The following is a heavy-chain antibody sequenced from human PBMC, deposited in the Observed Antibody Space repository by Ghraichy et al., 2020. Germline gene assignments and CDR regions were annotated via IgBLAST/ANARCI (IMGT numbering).Heavy chain of an antibody. D-gene: IGHD6-13*01. CDR1: GGSFSGYY. CDR3: ARFSGIAAAAYYFDY. J-gene: IGHJ4*02. Sequence: SETLSLTCAVYGGSFSGYYWSWIRQPPGKGLEWIGEFNHSGSTNYNPSLKSRVTISVDTSKNQFSLKLSSVTAADTAVYYCARFSGIAAAAYYFDYWGQGTLVTVSS. CDR2: FNHSGST. V-gene: IGHV4-34*01.